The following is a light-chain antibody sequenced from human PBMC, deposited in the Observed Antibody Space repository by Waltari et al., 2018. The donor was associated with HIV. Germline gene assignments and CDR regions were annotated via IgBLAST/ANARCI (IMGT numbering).Light chain of an antibody. CDR3: QQSYTSPT. CDR2: SAT. Sequence: DIQMTQSPSSLSASIGDRVTITCRASQNINTYLNWYQQKPGKAPKALIYSATTLQSGVPSRFTGSGSGTDFTLTITSLQPEDFGTYFCQQSYTSPTFGPGTRVDVK. J-gene: IGKJ3*01. CDR1: QNINTY. V-gene: IGKV1-39*01.